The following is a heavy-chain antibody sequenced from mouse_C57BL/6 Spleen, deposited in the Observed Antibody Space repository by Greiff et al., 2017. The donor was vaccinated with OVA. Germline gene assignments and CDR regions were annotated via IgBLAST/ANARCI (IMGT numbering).Heavy chain of an antibody. Sequence: QVQLQQSGAELVKPGASVKLSCKASGYTFTSYWMQWVKQRPGQGLEWIGEIDPSDSYTNYNQKFKGKATLTVDTSSSTAYMQLSSLTSEDSAVYYCAKGHNYGSSPYYAMDYWGQGTSVTVSS. CDR1: GYTFTSYW. CDR2: IDPSDSYT. J-gene: IGHJ4*01. D-gene: IGHD1-1*01. V-gene: IGHV1-50*01. CDR3: AKGHNYGSSPYYAMDY.